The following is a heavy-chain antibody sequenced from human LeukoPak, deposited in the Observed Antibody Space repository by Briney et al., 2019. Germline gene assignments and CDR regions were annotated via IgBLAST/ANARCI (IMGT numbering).Heavy chain of an antibody. D-gene: IGHD3-16*01. J-gene: IGHJ4*02. V-gene: IGHV1-2*02. CDR2: INADSGDT. Sequence: ASVKVSCKASGYSFIGYYMHWVRQAPGQGLEWMGWINADSGDTNYAQTFRGRVTITRDASLNTAYMELSRLRSDDTAVYYCAREGGTSDVPIFDYWGQGTLVTVSS. CDR1: GYSFIGYY. CDR3: AREGGTSDVPIFDY.